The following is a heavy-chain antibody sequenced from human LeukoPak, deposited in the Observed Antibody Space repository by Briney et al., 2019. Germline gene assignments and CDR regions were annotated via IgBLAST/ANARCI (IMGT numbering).Heavy chain of an antibody. J-gene: IGHJ4*02. Sequence: PGGSLKLSCAASGFTFSGSDMHWVRQASGKGLEWVGLIRSKPHSYTTVYAASVQGRFTFSRDDSKNTAYLQMNSLKAEDTAVYYCTRQDCSGGSCSYVDYWGQGTLVTVSS. CDR2: IRSKPHSYTT. CDR1: GFTFSGSD. CDR3: TRQDCSGGSCSYVDY. D-gene: IGHD2-15*01. V-gene: IGHV3-73*01.